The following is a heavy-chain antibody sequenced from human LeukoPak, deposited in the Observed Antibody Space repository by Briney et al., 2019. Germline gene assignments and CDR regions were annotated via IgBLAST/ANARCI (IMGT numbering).Heavy chain of an antibody. V-gene: IGHV3-23*01. J-gene: IGHJ4*02. Sequence: GGSLGLSCAASGFTFSSYAMSWVRQAPGKGLKWVSAISGSGGSTYYADSVKGRFTISRDNSKNTLYLQMDSLRAEDTAVYYCVRDMGYYDKVWGQGTLVTVSS. CDR3: VRDMGYYDKV. CDR2: ISGSGGST. CDR1: GFTFSSYA. D-gene: IGHD3-22*01.